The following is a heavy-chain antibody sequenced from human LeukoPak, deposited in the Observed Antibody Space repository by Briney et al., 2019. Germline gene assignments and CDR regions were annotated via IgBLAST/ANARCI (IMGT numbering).Heavy chain of an antibody. CDR1: GLTEKGC. J-gene: IGHJ5*02. CDR2: VRSKDDYCRT. Sequence: GGSLRLPCAPSGLTEKGCPVLGLPEASGKGVEGVGGVRSKDDYCRTGYSASVKGRFTVCRGNSTNTAYLKMNSMTAEDTAIYYCAIVDWGSSPTWGQGSRVTVSS. V-gene: IGHV3-73*01. D-gene: IGHD3-9*01. CDR3: AIVDWGSSPT.